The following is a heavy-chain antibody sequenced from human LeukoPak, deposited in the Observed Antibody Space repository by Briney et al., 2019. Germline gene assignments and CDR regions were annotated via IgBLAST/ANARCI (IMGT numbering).Heavy chain of an antibody. Sequence: SETLSLTCTVSGGSISSYYWSRIRQPAGKGLEWIGRIYTSGSTNYNPSLKSRVTMSVDTSKNQFSLKLSSVTAADTAVYYCARDRGLYGSGSYRWFDPWGQGTLVTVSS. D-gene: IGHD3-10*01. J-gene: IGHJ5*02. CDR3: ARDRGLYGSGSYRWFDP. CDR2: IYTSGST. V-gene: IGHV4-4*07. CDR1: GGSISSYY.